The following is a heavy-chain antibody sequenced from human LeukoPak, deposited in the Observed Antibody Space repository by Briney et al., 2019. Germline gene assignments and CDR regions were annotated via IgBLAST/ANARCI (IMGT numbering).Heavy chain of an antibody. Sequence: GGSLRLSCAASGFTFSGSALHWVRQAPGKGLEWVANIKKDGSEKYYVDAVKGRFTISRDNAKTSLYLQMNSLRAEDTAVYYCARDLSGIAGYTYGRGIDYWGQGTLVTVSS. D-gene: IGHD5-18*01. CDR3: ARDLSGIAGYTYGRGIDY. V-gene: IGHV3-7*01. CDR1: GFTFSGSA. J-gene: IGHJ4*02. CDR2: IKKDGSEK.